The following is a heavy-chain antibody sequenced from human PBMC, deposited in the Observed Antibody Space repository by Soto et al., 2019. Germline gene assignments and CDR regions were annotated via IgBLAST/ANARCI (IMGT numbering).Heavy chain of an antibody. J-gene: IGHJ5*02. Sequence: QVQLQESGPGLVKPSGTLSLTCAVSGGSISSSNWWSWVRQPPGKGMEWIGEIYHSGSTNYNPSHKSRVTISVDKSKNQLSLKLSSVTAADTAVYCCARVIGVRAKGIAAAGMGWFDPWGQGTLVPVSS. CDR3: ARVIGVRAKGIAAAGMGWFDP. CDR2: IYHSGST. CDR1: GGSISSSNW. V-gene: IGHV4-4*01. D-gene: IGHD6-13*01.